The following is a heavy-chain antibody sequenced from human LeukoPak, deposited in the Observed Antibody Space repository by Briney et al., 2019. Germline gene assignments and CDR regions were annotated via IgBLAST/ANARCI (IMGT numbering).Heavy chain of an antibody. D-gene: IGHD4-17*01. CDR2: IYYSGST. CDR1: GGSISSYY. Sequence: SETLSLTCTVSGGSISSYYWSWIRQPPGKGLEWIGYIYYSGSTNYNPSLKSRVTISVDTSKNQFSLKLSSVTAADTAVYYCAREADYDDYVLRAFDIWGQGTMVTVSS. CDR3: AREADYDDYVLRAFDI. J-gene: IGHJ3*02. V-gene: IGHV4-59*12.